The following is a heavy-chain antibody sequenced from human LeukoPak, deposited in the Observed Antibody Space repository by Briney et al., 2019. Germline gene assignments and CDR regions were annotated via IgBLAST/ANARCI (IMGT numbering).Heavy chain of an antibody. V-gene: IGHV1-24*01. CDR2: FDVAETDT. D-gene: IGHD3-3*01. J-gene: IGHJ4*02. CDR3: SSSGVEEWQGLHF. CDR1: GYTLTELS. Sequence: ASVKVSCKVSGYTLTELSMHWVRQAPGKGLEWMGGFDVAETDTIYAQKFQGRVTMTEDTSTDTAYMELNSLSSEDTAVYYCSSSGVEEWQGLHFWGQGTLVTVSS.